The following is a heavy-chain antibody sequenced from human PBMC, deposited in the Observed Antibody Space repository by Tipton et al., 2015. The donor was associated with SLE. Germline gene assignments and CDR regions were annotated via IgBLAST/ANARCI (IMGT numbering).Heavy chain of an antibody. V-gene: IGHV4-31*01. CDR1: GGSISSGGHY. D-gene: IGHD3-16*01. J-gene: IGHJ2*01. Sequence: LRLSCTVSGGSISSGGHYWSWIRQHPGKGLEWIGYIYYSGSTFYNPSLNSLLTISVDTSKNQFSLKLTSVTAADTAWYYCARRDWGGYFDRWGRGSLVAVSS. CDR3: ARRDWGGYFDR. CDR2: IYYSGST.